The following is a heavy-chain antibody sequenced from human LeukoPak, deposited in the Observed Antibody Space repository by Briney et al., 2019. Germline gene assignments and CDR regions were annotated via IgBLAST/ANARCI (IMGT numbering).Heavy chain of an antibody. CDR1: GFTFSSYW. D-gene: IGHD1-26*01. Sequence: GGSLRLSCAASGFTFSSYWMSWVRQAPGKGLEWVANIKQDGSEKYYVDSVKGRFTISRDNSKNTLYLQMNSLRAEDTAVYYCARETVGATGLGAFDIWGQGTMVTVSS. CDR2: IKQDGSEK. J-gene: IGHJ3*02. V-gene: IGHV3-7*01. CDR3: ARETVGATGLGAFDI.